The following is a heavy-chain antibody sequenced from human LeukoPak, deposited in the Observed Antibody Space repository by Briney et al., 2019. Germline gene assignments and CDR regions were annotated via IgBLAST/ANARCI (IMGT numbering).Heavy chain of an antibody. J-gene: IGHJ3*02. D-gene: IGHD3-3*01. CDR2: VFYSGTT. Sequence: KPSETLSLTCTVSGASISSHYWTWIRQSPGKRLEWIGYVFYSGTTSYSPSLNSRVTISIDTSKNQFSLKLSSVTAADTAVYFCARHVGFFDAFDIWGQGTMVTVPS. CDR1: GASISSHY. V-gene: IGHV4-59*08. CDR3: ARHVGFFDAFDI.